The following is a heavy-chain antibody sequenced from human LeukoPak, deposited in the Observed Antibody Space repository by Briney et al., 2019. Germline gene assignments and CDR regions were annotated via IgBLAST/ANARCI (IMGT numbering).Heavy chain of an antibody. J-gene: IGHJ4*02. Sequence: GGSLRLSCAASGFTFTSFAMSWVRQAPGKGLEWVSTISRSGVATYYATSVKGRFTISRDNSKNTVYVQMNSLRAEDTAIYYCAKHSHDGSAPYYEVQLDYWGQGTLVTVSS. CDR2: ISRSGVAT. CDR3: AKHSHDGSAPYYEVQLDY. CDR1: GFTFTSFA. D-gene: IGHD3-22*01. V-gene: IGHV3-23*01.